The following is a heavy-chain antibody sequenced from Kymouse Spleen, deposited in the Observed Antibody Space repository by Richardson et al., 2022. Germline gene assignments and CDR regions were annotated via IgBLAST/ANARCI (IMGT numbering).Heavy chain of an antibody. Sequence: QVQLQQWGAGLLKPSETLSLTCAVYGGSFSGYYWSWIRQPPGKGLEWIGEINHSGSTNYNPSLKSRVTISVDTSKNQFSLKLSSVTAADTAVYYCARGNYGSGSNWFDPWGQGTLVTVSS. CDR3: ARGNYGSGSNWFDP. J-gene: IGHJ5*02. CDR1: GGSFSGYY. CDR2: INHSGST. V-gene: IGHV4-34*01. D-gene: IGHD3-10*01.